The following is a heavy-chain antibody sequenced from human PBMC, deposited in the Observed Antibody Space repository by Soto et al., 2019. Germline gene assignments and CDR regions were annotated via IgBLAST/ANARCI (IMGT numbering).Heavy chain of an antibody. CDR3: VRYCRTTLCNGVATRTFDY. CDR1: RFTFSTYE. J-gene: IGHJ4*02. Sequence: GGSLRLSCAASRFTFSTYEMNWVRQAPGKGLEWGSYISTSGSTVYYADSVKGRFTISRDNTRNSLYLQMNSLRDEDTALYYCVRYCRTTLCNGVATRTFDYWGQGTLVTVSS. V-gene: IGHV3-48*03. D-gene: IGHD2-2*01. CDR2: ISTSGSTV.